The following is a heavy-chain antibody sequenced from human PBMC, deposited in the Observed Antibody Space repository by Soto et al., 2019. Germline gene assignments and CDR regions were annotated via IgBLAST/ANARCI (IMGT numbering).Heavy chain of an antibody. J-gene: IGHJ6*03. Sequence: PGESLKISCAASGFTFSSCAMSWVRQAPGKGLEWVSAISGSGGSTYYADSVKGRFTISRDNSKSTLYLQMNSLRAEDTAVYYCAKDLVLSTDEDIVVVPAARSYYSYYYMDGWGKGTTVTVSS. CDR2: ISGSGGST. D-gene: IGHD2-2*01. CDR3: AKDLVLSTDEDIVVVPAARSYYSYYYMDG. V-gene: IGHV3-23*01. CDR1: GFTFSSCA.